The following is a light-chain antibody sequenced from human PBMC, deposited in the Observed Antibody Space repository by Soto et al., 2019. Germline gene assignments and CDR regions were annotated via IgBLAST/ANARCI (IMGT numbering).Light chain of an antibody. V-gene: IGKV3-11*01. CDR3: HQRADWPLT. CDR2: AAS. Sequence: EIVLTQFPATLSLSPGERATLSCRASQSISDHLAWYQQKTGQAPRLLIYAASNRATGTPARFSGSGSGTDFTLTISSLESEDFAVYYCHQRADWPLTFGGGTKVDIK. J-gene: IGKJ4*01. CDR1: QSISDH.